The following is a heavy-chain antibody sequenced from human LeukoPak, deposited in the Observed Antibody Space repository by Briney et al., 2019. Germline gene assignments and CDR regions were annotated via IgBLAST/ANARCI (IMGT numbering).Heavy chain of an antibody. V-gene: IGHV3-48*01. J-gene: IGHJ6*03. CDR3: ARVGLELWLSSYYMDV. CDR2: ISSSSNTI. Sequence: GGSLRLSCAASGFTFSSYSMNWVRQAPGKGLEWVSYISSSSNTIYYADSVKGRFTISRDNAKNSLYLQMNSLRAEDTAVYYCARVGLELWLSSYYMDVWGKGTTVTVSS. CDR1: GFTFSSYS. D-gene: IGHD5-18*01.